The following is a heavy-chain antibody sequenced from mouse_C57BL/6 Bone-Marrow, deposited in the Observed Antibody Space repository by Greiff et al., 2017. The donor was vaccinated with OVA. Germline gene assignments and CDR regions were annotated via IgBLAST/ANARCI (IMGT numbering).Heavy chain of an antibody. CDR3: ASTIVTTLYY. Sequence: QVQLKQSGPGLVQPSQSLSITCTVSGFSLTSYGVHWVRQSPGKGLESLGVIWSGGSTDYNAAFISRLSISKDNSKSQVFFKMNSLQADDTAIYYCASTIVTTLYYWGQGTTLTVSS. J-gene: IGHJ2*01. CDR1: GFSLTSYG. CDR2: IWSGGST. D-gene: IGHD2-5*01. V-gene: IGHV2-2*01.